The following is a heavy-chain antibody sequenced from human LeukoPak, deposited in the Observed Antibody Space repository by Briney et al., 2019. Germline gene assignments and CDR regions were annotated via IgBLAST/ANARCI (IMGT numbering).Heavy chain of an antibody. Sequence: ASVKVSCKASRYTFTGYYMHWVRPAPGQGLEWRGWINPNSGGTNYAQKFQGRVTMSRDTSISTAYMELSRLRSDDTAVYYCARGEYSGYEHHYYDGMDVWGQGTTVTVSS. CDR1: RYTFTGYY. CDR3: ARGEYSGYEHHYYDGMDV. V-gene: IGHV1-2*02. D-gene: IGHD5-12*01. CDR2: INPNSGGT. J-gene: IGHJ6*02.